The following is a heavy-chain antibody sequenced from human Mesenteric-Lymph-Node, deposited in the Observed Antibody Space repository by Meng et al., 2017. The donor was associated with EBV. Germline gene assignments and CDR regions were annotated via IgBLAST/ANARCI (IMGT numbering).Heavy chain of an antibody. J-gene: IGHJ4*02. CDR1: GFTFSSYS. V-gene: IGHV3-21*01. CDR2: ISSGSSYI. CDR3: ARDVCSGGSCYSFDS. D-gene: IGHD2-15*01. Sequence: EVQLVGAGGGLVKPGGSLRLSCAASGFTFSSYSMNWVRQAPGKGLQWVSSISSGSSYIYYTDSVKGRFTISRDNAKNSLYLQLNSLRAEDAAVYYCARDVCSGGSCYSFDSWGQGTLVTVSS.